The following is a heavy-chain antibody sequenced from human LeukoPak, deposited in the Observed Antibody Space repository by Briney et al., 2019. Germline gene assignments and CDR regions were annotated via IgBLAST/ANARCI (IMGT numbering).Heavy chain of an antibody. CDR3: ARDSGASDVFDT. Sequence: SQTLSLTCTVSGGSISSGSYYWSWIRQPAGKGLEWIGRISTSGSTKYNPSLKSRVTISIDTSKNQFSLKLSSVTAAVTAVYYCARDSGASDVFDTWGQGTMVTVSS. CDR2: ISTSGST. J-gene: IGHJ3*02. D-gene: IGHD1-26*01. V-gene: IGHV4-61*02. CDR1: GGSISSGSYY.